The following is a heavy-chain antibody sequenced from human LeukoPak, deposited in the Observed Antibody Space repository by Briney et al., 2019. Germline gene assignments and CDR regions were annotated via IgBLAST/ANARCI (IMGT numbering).Heavy chain of an antibody. CDR2: IYPGDSDT. D-gene: IGHD1-1*01. V-gene: IGHV5-51*01. CDR3: ARVRTGTTFGKYYFDY. Sequence: GESLKISCKGSGYSFTNYWIGWVRQMPGKGLEWMGIIYPGDSDTKYNPSFQGQVTISADKSISSAYLQWTSLKASDTAMYYCARVRTGTTFGKYYFDYWGQGTLVTVSS. J-gene: IGHJ4*02. CDR1: GYSFTNYW.